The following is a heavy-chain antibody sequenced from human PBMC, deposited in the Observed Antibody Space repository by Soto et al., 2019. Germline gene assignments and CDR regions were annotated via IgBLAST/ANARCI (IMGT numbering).Heavy chain of an antibody. V-gene: IGHV3-23*01. CDR1: GFTFSSYA. CDR3: AKGPPVEWLRFSYWYFDL. J-gene: IGHJ2*01. Sequence: GGSLRLSCVASGFTFSSYAMSWVRQAPGKGLEWVSAISGSGGSTYYADSVKGRFTISRDNSKNTLYLQMNSLRAEDTAVYYCAKGPPVEWLRFSYWYFDLWGRGTLVTVSS. CDR2: ISGSGGST. D-gene: IGHD5-12*01.